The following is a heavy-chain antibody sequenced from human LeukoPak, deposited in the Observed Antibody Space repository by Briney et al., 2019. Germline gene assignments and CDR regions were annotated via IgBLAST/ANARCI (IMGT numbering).Heavy chain of an antibody. J-gene: IGHJ3*02. CDR3: ARDGAADAFDI. D-gene: IGHD1-26*01. Sequence: GGSLRLSCAASGFTFSSYSMNWVRQAPGKGLEWVSSISSSSSYIYYADSVKGRFTISRNNAKNSLCLQMNSLRAEDTAVYYCARDGAADAFDIWGQGTMVTVSS. CDR1: GFTFSSYS. V-gene: IGHV3-21*01. CDR2: ISSSSSYI.